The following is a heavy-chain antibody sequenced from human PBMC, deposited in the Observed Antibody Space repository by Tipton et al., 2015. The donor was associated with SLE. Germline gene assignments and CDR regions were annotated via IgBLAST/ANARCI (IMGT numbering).Heavy chain of an antibody. CDR3: AKDTTGDDSLDWYFDL. D-gene: IGHD7-27*01. V-gene: IGHV3-21*04. CDR1: GFTFSSYS. CDR2: ISSSSSYI. J-gene: IGHJ2*01. Sequence: GSLRLSCAASGFTFSSYSMNWVRQAPGKGLEWVSSISSSSSYIYHADSVKGRFTISRDNAKNTLYLQMNSLRAEDTAVYYCAKDTTGDDSLDWYFDLWGRGTLVTVSS.